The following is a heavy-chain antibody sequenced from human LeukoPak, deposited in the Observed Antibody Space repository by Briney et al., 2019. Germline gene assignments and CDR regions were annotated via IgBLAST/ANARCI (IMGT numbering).Heavy chain of an antibody. CDR3: ARVATPYYYDSSGYYYSRYYFDY. V-gene: IGHV1-8*01. Sequence: AQVQVSCKASGYTFTRYDITWVRQATGKGLEWMGWMNPNSGNTGYAQKFQGRVTMTRNTSISTAYMELSSLRSEDTAVYYCARVATPYYYDSSGYYYSRYYFDYWGQGTLVTVSS. D-gene: IGHD3-22*01. CDR2: MNPNSGNT. J-gene: IGHJ4*02. CDR1: GYTFTRYD.